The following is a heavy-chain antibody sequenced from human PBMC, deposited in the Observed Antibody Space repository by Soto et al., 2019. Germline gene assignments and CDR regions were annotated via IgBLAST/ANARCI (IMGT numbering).Heavy chain of an antibody. CDR1: GFTFTSYW. V-gene: IGHV3-7*03. Sequence: EVQLVESGGGLVQPGGSLRLSCVASGFTFTSYWMTWVRQAPGKGLEWVANIKQDGSEKYYVDSVKGRFTISRDNAKNSLFLQVSSLTAEDTAVYYCARDILVRGAFFDSWGQGTLVTVSS. J-gene: IGHJ4*02. D-gene: IGHD3-10*01. CDR3: ARDILVRGAFFDS. CDR2: IKQDGSEK.